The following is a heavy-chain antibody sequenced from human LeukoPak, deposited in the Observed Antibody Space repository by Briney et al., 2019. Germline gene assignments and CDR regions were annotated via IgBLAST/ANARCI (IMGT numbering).Heavy chain of an antibody. Sequence: SETLSLTCTVSGGSISSSSYYWGWIRQPPGKGLEWIGSIYYSGSTYYNPSLKSRVTISVDTSKNQFSLKPSSVTAADTAVYYCARALYYYGSGGRFDPWGQGTLVTVSS. CDR3: ARALYYYGSGGRFDP. D-gene: IGHD3-10*01. CDR1: GGSISSSSYY. CDR2: IYYSGST. V-gene: IGHV4-39*07. J-gene: IGHJ5*02.